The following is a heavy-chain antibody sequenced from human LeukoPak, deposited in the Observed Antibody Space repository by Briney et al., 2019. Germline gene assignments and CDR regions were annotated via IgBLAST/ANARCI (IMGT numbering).Heavy chain of an antibody. V-gene: IGHV4-38-2*02. CDR1: GYSISSGYY. CDR2: SGST. D-gene: IGHD2-2*02. CDR3: GAAIGWYYYYYMDV. Sequence: SETLSLTCTVSGYSISSGYYWGWIRQPPGKGLEWIGSGSTYYNPSLKSRVTISVDTSKNQFSLKLSSVTAADTAVYYCGAAIGWYYYYYMDVWGKGTTVTVSS. J-gene: IGHJ6*03.